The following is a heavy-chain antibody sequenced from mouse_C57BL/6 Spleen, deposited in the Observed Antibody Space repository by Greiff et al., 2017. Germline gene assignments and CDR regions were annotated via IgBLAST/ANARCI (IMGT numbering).Heavy chain of an antibody. CDR1: GFTFSSYA. CDR2: ISSGGDYI. Sequence: EVQRVESGEGLVKPGGSLKLSCAASGFTFSSYAMSWVRQTPEKRLEWVAYISSGGDYIYYADTVKGRFTISRDNARNTLYLQMSSVKSEDTAMYYCTRITTDNYYAMDYWGQGTSVTVSS. V-gene: IGHV5-9-1*02. D-gene: IGHD1-1*01. CDR3: TRITTDNYYAMDY. J-gene: IGHJ4*01.